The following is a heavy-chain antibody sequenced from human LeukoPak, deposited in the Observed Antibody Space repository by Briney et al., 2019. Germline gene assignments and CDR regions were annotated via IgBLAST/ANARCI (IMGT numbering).Heavy chain of an antibody. CDR2: IYSKTDGGTT. CDR3: TTTGAPYGRAFDY. Sequence: GGSLRLSCAASGFTFSDYYMSWIRQAPGKGLDWVGRIYSKTDGGTTDYSAPVKDRFTISRDDSQNTLYLQMNSLKTEDTAVYYCTTTGAPYGRAFDYWGQGTLVTVSS. D-gene: IGHD3-10*01. J-gene: IGHJ4*02. V-gene: IGHV3-15*01. CDR1: GFTFSDYY.